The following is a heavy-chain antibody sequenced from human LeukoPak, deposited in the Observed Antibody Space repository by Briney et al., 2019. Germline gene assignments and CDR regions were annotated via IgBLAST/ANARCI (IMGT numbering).Heavy chain of an antibody. D-gene: IGHD2-2*01. Sequence: GGSLRLSCAASGFTFSSYWMSWVRQAPGKGLEWVANIKQDGSEKYYVDSVKGRFTIYRDNAKNSLYLQMNSLRAEDTAVYYCARDWLVPAGSNWFDPWGQGTLVTVSS. CDR3: ARDWLVPAGSNWFDP. CDR2: IKQDGSEK. CDR1: GFTFSSYW. J-gene: IGHJ5*02. V-gene: IGHV3-7*01.